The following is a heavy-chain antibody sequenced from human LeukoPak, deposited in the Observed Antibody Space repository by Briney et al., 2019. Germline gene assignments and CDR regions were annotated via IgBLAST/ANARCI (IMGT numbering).Heavy chain of an antibody. CDR3: AGVDTAMVTVDY. V-gene: IGHV4-31*03. J-gene: IGHJ4*02. D-gene: IGHD5-18*01. CDR1: GGSISSGGYY. Sequence: SQTLSLTCTVSGGSISSGGYYWSWIRQHPGKGPEWIGYIYYSGGTYYNPSLKSRVTISVDTSKNQFSLKLSSVTAADTAVYYCAGVDTAMVTVDYWGQGTLVTVSS. CDR2: IYYSGGT.